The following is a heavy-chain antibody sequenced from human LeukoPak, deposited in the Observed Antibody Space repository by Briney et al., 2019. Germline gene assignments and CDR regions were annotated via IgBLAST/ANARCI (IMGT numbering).Heavy chain of an antibody. J-gene: IGHJ4*02. CDR3: ARRPTVTTFFDY. CDR1: GGSISSYY. D-gene: IGHD4-17*01. CDR2: IYNSGST. V-gene: IGHV4-59*01. Sequence: SETLSLTCTVSGGSISSYYWSWIRQPPGKGLEWIGYIYNSGSTNYNPSLKSRVTISVDTSKNQFSLKLSSVNAADTAVYYRARRPTVTTFFDYWGQGTLVTVSS.